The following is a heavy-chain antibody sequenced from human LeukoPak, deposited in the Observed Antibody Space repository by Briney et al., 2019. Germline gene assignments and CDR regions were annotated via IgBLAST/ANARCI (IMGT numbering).Heavy chain of an antibody. J-gene: IGHJ4*02. CDR3: AHTPTSGFDS. V-gene: IGHV2-5*02. Sequence: SGPALGKPTQTLTLTCTFSGFSLITREVGVGWIRQTPGKALEWLALIYWDDDKRYSPSLMSRLTISKDTSKDQVVLTMTNMDPVDTATYYCAHTPTSGFDSWGQGTLVTVSS. CDR2: IYWDDDK. CDR1: GFSLITREVG.